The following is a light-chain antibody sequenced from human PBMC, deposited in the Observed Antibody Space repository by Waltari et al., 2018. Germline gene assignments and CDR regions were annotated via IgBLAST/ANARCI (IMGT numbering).Light chain of an antibody. CDR2: ETS. V-gene: IGKV1-NL1*01. CDR1: QAIFDS. J-gene: IGKJ3*01. Sequence: DIQMTQSPSSLSASVGDRVTITCRASQAIFDSLAWYQQKPGKAPKLLLYETSILASEVPSRFSGSVSGTDYILAINNLQTEDVATYFCQQYSGSLPTTFGPGTRLALK. CDR3: QQYSGSLPTT.